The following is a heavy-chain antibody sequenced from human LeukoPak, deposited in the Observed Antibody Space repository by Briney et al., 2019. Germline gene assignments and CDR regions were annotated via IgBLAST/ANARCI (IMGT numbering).Heavy chain of an antibody. V-gene: IGHV5-10-1*01. D-gene: IGHD1-26*01. CDR3: ARSGGVGATLHNP. Sequence: GESLKISCKGSGYSFTSYWITWVRQMPGKGLEWMGRIDPGDSYSNYSPSFQGHVTISADKSISTAYLQWSSLKASDTAMYFCARSGGVGATLHNPWGQGTLVTVSS. CDR2: IDPGDSYS. CDR1: GYSFTSYW. J-gene: IGHJ5*02.